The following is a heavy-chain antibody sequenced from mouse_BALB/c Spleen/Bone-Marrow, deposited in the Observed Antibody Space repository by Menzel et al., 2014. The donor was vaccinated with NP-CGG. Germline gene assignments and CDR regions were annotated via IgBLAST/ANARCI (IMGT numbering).Heavy chain of an antibody. CDR2: IRNKANGYTT. D-gene: IGHD2-14*01. CDR3: ARDDYRYDGWYFDV. CDR1: GFTFTDYY. J-gene: IGHJ1*01. V-gene: IGHV7-3*02. Sequence: EVHLVESGGGLVQPGGSLRLSCAPSGFTFTDYYMSWVRQPPGKALEWLGFIRNKANGYTTEYSASVKGRFTISRDNSQGILYLQMNTLRAEDSATYYCARDDYRYDGWYFDVWGAGTTVTVPS.